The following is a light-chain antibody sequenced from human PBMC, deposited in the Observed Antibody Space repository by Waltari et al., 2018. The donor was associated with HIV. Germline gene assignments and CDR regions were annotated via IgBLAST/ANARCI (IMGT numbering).Light chain of an antibody. CDR1: QSVRSL. V-gene: IGKV3-11*01. Sequence: EIVLTQSPATLPLSPGERATLSCGASQSVRSLIAWYQQKPGQAPRLLIYDASNRATGIPPRFSGSGSGTDFTLTISSLEPEDFAVYYCQQRSSWPLTFGGGTKVEIK. CDR2: DAS. J-gene: IGKJ4*01. CDR3: QQRSSWPLT.